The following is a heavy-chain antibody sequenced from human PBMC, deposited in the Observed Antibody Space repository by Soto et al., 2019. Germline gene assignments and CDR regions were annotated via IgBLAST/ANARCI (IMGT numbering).Heavy chain of an antibody. CDR1: GFTFSSYG. CDR3: AKDLNPFGLRYYYGMDV. V-gene: IGHV3-30*18. Sequence: GGSLRLSCAASGFTFSSYGMHWVRQAPGKGLEWVAVISYDGSNKYYADSVKGRFTISRDNSKNTLYLQMNSLRAEDTAVYYCAKDLNPFGLRYYYGMDVWGQGTTVTVSS. J-gene: IGHJ6*02. D-gene: IGHD3-16*01. CDR2: ISYDGSNK.